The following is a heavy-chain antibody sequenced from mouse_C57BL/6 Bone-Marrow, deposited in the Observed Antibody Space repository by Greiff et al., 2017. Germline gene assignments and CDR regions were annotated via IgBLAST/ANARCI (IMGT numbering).Heavy chain of an antibody. CDR3: ARPHYYGSSPYAMDD. CDR2: IDPSDSET. V-gene: IGHV1-52*01. D-gene: IGHD1-1*01. J-gene: IGHJ4*01. Sequence: QVQLQQPGAELVRPGSSVKLSCKASGYTFTSYWMHWVKQRPIQGLEWIGNIDPSDSETHYNQKFKDKATLTVDKSSSTAYMQLSSLTSEDSAVXYCARPHYYGSSPYAMDDWGQGTSVTVSS. CDR1: GYTFTSYW.